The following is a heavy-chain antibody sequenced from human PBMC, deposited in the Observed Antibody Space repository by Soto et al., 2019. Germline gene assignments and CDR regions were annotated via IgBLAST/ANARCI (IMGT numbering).Heavy chain of an antibody. D-gene: IGHD6-13*01. CDR3: ARSIAAAVDFDY. CDR1: GYTFNSYG. V-gene: IGHV1-18*01. J-gene: IGHJ4*02. CDR2: ISAYNGNT. Sequence: APVEVSCKASGYTFNSYGIGWVRQALGQGLEWMGWISAYNGNTNYAQKLQGRVTMTTDTSTSTAYMELRSLRSDVTAVYYCARSIAAAVDFDYWGQGTLVTVSS.